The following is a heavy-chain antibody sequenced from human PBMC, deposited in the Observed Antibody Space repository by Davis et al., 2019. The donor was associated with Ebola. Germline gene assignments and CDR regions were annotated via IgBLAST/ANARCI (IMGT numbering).Heavy chain of an antibody. CDR3: TRHPGQSVWPWERDGMDV. Sequence: GGSLRLSCVASGFTFSDSALHWVRQASGKGLEWVGRVRSKPNRYATEYDASVKGRFTISRDDSKNTAYLQMNNLKTEDTAVYYCTRHPGQSVWPWERDGMDVRGQGTTVTVSS. V-gene: IGHV3-73*01. J-gene: IGHJ6*02. D-gene: IGHD1-26*01. CDR2: VRSKPNRYAT. CDR1: GFTFSDSA.